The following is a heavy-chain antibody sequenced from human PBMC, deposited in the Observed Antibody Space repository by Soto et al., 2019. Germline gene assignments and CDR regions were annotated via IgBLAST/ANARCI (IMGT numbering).Heavy chain of an antibody. CDR2: IYYSGST. Sequence: PSETLSLTCTVSGGSISSYYWSWIRQPPGKGLEWIGYIYYSGSTNYNPSLKSRVTISVDTSKNQFSLKLSSVTAADTAVYYCARIGVSGTVVNWGQGTLVTVSS. J-gene: IGHJ4*02. CDR1: GGSISSYY. V-gene: IGHV4-59*08. CDR3: ARIGVSGTVVN. D-gene: IGHD1-7*01.